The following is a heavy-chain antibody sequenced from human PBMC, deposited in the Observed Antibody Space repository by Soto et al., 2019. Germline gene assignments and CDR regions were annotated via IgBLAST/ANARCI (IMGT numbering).Heavy chain of an antibody. J-gene: IGHJ4*02. Sequence: SETLSLTCTVSRGSISDYCWSWIRQPPGKGPEWIGYVYRSGATKYNPSLESRVTISLDTSKNQFSLKLNSVTAADTAVYYCATRPPPGGWFGVFDFWSQGTLVTVSS. CDR3: ATRPPPGGWFGVFDF. CDR1: RGSISDYC. CDR2: VYRSGAT. D-gene: IGHD3-10*01. V-gene: IGHV4-59*01.